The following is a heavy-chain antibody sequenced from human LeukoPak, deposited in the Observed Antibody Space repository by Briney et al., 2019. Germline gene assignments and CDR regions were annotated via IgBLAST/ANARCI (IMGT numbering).Heavy chain of an antibody. CDR1: GGTFSSYA. J-gene: IGHJ4*02. CDR2: IIPILGIA. CDR3: AREGDGYNYFDY. V-gene: IGHV1-69*04. D-gene: IGHD5-24*01. Sequence: ASVTVSCTASGGTFSSYAISWVRQAPGQGPEWMGRIIPILGIANFAQKFQGRVAITADKSTSTAYMELSSLRSEDTAVYYCAREGDGYNYFDYWGQGTLVTVSS.